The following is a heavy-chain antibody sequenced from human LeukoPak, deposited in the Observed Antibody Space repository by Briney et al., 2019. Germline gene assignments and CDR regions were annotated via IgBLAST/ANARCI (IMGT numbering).Heavy chain of an antibody. Sequence: KPSETLSLTCAVYGGSFSGYYWSWIRQPPGKGLEWIGEINHSGSTNYNPSLKSRVTISVDTSKNQFSLKLTSVTAADTAVYYCARAGVVTAIDYWGQGTLVTVSS. V-gene: IGHV4-34*01. CDR1: GGSFSGYY. CDR2: INHSGST. D-gene: IGHD2-21*02. J-gene: IGHJ4*02. CDR3: ARAGVVTAIDY.